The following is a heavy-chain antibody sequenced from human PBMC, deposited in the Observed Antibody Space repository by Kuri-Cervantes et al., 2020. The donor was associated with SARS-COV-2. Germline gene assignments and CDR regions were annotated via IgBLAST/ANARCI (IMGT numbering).Heavy chain of an antibody. CDR2: INPNSGGT. J-gene: IGHJ5*02. V-gene: IGHV1-2*02. D-gene: IGHD4-17*01. CDR3: ARAMDYGDYVISGWFDP. CDR1: GYTFTGYY. Sequence: ASVKVSCKASGYTFTGYYMHWVRQAPGQGLEWMGWINPNSGGTNYAQKFQGRVTMTRDTSISTAYMELSSLRSEDTAVYYCARAMDYGDYVISGWFDPWGQGTLVTVSS.